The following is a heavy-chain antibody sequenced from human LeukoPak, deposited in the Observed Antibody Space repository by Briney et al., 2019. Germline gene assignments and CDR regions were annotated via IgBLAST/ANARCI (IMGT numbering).Heavy chain of an antibody. V-gene: IGHV1-69*05. CDR3: ARDRDYSNYWFDP. Sequence: GSSVTVSCTASGGTFSSYAISWVRQAPGQGLEWMGGIIPIFGTANYAQKFQGRVTITTDESTSTAYMELSSLRSEDTAVYYCARDRDYSNYWFDPWGQGTLVTVSS. CDR1: GGTFSSYA. D-gene: IGHD4-11*01. J-gene: IGHJ5*02. CDR2: IIPIFGTA.